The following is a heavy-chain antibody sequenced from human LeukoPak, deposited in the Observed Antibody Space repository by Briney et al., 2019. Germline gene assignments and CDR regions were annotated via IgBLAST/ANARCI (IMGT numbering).Heavy chain of an antibody. CDR3: ARGRADYGVYYFDY. V-gene: IGHV1-18*01. CDR1: GYTFTSYG. CDR2: ISAYSGNT. D-gene: IGHD4/OR15-4a*01. Sequence: ASVKVSCKASGYTFTSYGISWVRQAPGQGVEWMGWISAYSGNTNYAQKLQGRVTMTTETSTSTAYMALRSLRSDDTAVYYCARGRADYGVYYFDYWGQGTLVTVSS. J-gene: IGHJ4*02.